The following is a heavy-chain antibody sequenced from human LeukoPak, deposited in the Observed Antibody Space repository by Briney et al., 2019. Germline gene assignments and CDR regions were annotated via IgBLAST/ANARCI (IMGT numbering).Heavy chain of an antibody. CDR1: GFTFSSYG. J-gene: IGHJ4*02. Sequence: PGGSLRLSCAASGFTFSSYGMHWVRQAPGKGLEWVAFILYDGSNKYYADSVKGRFTISRDNSKNTLYLQMNSLRAEDTAVYYCAKDHSRYSSSWYYFDYWGQGTLVTVSS. CDR3: AKDHSRYSSSWYYFDY. D-gene: IGHD6-13*01. CDR2: ILYDGSNK. V-gene: IGHV3-30*02.